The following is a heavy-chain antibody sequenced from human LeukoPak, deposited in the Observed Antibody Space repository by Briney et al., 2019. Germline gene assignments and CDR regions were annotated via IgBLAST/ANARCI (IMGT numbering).Heavy chain of an antibody. D-gene: IGHD3-22*01. CDR1: GYSIGSGYH. J-gene: IGHJ3*02. V-gene: IGHV4-38-2*02. Sequence: SETLSLTCSVSGYSIGSGYHWGWIRQPPGKGLEWIGTIYHSGSTYYKPSLKSRVTVSVDTSKNQFSLKLSSVTAADTAVYYCARIIVIITTVSLAFDIWGQGTMVTVSS. CDR3: ARIIVIITTVSLAFDI. CDR2: IYHSGST.